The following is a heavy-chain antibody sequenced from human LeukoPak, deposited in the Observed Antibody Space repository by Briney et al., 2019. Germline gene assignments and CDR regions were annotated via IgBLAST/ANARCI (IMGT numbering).Heavy chain of an antibody. CDR1: GFTFSDYY. J-gene: IGHJ6*02. D-gene: IGHD2-2*02. CDR3: ARIRLHEKDNKGYCSSTSCYKSYYYYGMGV. V-gene: IGHV3-11*01. CDR2: ISSSGSTI. Sequence: GGSLRLSCAASGFTFSDYYMSWIRQAPGKGLEWVSYISSSGSTIYYADSVKGRFTISRDNAKNSLYLQMNSLRAEDTAVYYCARIRLHEKDNKGYCSSTSCYKSYYYYGMGVWGQGTTVTVSS.